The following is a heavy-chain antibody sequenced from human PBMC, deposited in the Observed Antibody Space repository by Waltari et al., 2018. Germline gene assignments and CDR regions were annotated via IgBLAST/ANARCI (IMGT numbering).Heavy chain of an antibody. CDR1: GYSISSGYY. J-gene: IGHJ6*02. V-gene: IGHV4-38-2*01. CDR3: ARVPMVRGVLAFMDV. D-gene: IGHD3-10*01. CDR2: IYHNGST. Sequence: QVQLQESGPGLVKPSETLSLTCAVSGYSISSGYYWGWIRQPPGQGLEWIGNIYHNGSTYSNPALKSRVTISVDTSKNQFSLKLSSVTAADTAVYYCARVPMVRGVLAFMDVWGQGTTVTVSS.